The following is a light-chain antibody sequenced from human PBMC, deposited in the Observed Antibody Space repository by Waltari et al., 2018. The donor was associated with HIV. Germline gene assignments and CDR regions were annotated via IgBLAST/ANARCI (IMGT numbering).Light chain of an antibody. CDR1: TTSIVFSNL. CDR3: SSYVNTDTLI. V-gene: IGLV2-14*01. Sequence: HSALTQPASVSASPGQSITISCTASTTSIVFSNLLSWYQQHPGKAPQLIIYEVHSRPSGVPDRFSGSKSGNTASLTISMLQADDEADYYCSSYVNTDTLIFGGGTKLTVL. J-gene: IGLJ2*01. CDR2: EVH.